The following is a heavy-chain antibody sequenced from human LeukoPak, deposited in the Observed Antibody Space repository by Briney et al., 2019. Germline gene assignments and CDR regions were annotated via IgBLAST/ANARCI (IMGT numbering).Heavy chain of an antibody. D-gene: IGHD2-15*01. CDR2: ISADSNTI. CDR3: ARDRAAPTWFFDL. Sequence: GASVKVSCKASGYTFTSYAMHWVRQAPGEGLEWLSYISADSNTIYYADSVKGRFTISRDNAKTSLYLQMNTLRDEDTAVYYCARDRAAPTWFFDLWGRGTLVLVSS. CDR1: GYTFTSYA. V-gene: IGHV3-48*02. J-gene: IGHJ2*01.